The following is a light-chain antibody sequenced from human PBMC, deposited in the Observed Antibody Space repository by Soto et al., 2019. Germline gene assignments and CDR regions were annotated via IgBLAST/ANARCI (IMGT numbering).Light chain of an antibody. CDR2: AAS. J-gene: IGKJ3*01. V-gene: IGKV1-9*01. CDR3: QQPVT. CDR1: QGSSSY. Sequence: DIQLTQSPSFLSASVGDRVTITCRASQGSSSYLAWYQQKPGKAPKLLIYAASTLQSGVPSRFSGSGSGTEFTLTISSLQPEDFATYSCQQPVTFGPGTKVDIK.